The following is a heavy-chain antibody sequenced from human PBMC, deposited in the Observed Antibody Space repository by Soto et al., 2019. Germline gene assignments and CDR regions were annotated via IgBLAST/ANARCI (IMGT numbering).Heavy chain of an antibody. V-gene: IGHV4-59*01. Sequence: QSQTLSLTCTVSGGSISSYYWSWIRQPPGKGLEWIGYIYYSGSTNYNPSLKSRVTISVDTSKNQFSLKLRSVTAADTAVYYCVRSNYFDYWGQGTLVTVSS. CDR2: IYYSGST. J-gene: IGHJ4*02. CDR3: VRSNYFDY. CDR1: GGSISSYY.